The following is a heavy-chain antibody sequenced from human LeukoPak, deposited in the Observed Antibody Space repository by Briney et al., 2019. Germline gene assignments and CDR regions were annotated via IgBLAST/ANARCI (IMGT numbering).Heavy chain of an antibody. Sequence: PGRSLRLSCAASGFTFSSYAMHWVPQAPGKGLEWVAVISYDGSNKYYADSVKGRFTISRDNSKNTLYLQMNSLRAEDTAVYYCARDGVTGKDAFDIWGQGTMVTVSS. CDR2: ISYDGSNK. CDR3: ARDGVTGKDAFDI. J-gene: IGHJ3*02. D-gene: IGHD3-3*01. V-gene: IGHV3-30*01. CDR1: GFTFSSYA.